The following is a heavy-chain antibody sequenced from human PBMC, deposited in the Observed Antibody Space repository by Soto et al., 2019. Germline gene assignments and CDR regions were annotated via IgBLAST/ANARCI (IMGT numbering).Heavy chain of an antibody. V-gene: IGHV3-23*01. CDR1: GFTVSSYA. Sequence: GGSMRLSCAASGFTVSSYAVSWVRKAPGKGLEWVSGISGSAGNTYYADSVKGRLSVSRDNSKNTLYLLMNSLRAEDTAVYYCAKGQWLGVFGMDVWGQGTTVTVSS. CDR2: ISGSAGNT. D-gene: IGHD3-10*01. CDR3: AKGQWLGVFGMDV. J-gene: IGHJ6*02.